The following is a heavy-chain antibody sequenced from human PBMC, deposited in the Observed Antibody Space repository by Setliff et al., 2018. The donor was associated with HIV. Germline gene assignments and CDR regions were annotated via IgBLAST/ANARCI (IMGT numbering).Heavy chain of an antibody. CDR2: ISPVSGAA. CDR1: GGSFTTFL. CDR3: AREVEGGERFVRFDP. V-gene: IGHV1-69*13. J-gene: IGHJ5*02. D-gene: IGHD6-6*01. Sequence: SVKVSCKASGGSFTTFLIGWFRQGPGQGREWMGGISPVSGAAKYAQSLQDRVIFTADESTNGVYMELSSLTSEDTGFYFCAREVEGGERFVRFDPWGQGTLVTVSS.